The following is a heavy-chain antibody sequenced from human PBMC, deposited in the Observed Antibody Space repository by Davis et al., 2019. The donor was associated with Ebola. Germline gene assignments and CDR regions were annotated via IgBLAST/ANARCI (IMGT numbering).Heavy chain of an antibody. CDR1: GGSFSGYY. V-gene: IGHV4-59*01. J-gene: IGHJ6*02. CDR2: IYYSGST. CDR3: ARHSYYYYGMDV. Sequence: PGGSLRLSCAVYGGSFSGYYWSWIRQPPGKGLEWIGYIYYSGSTNYNPSLKSRVTMSVDTSKNQFSLQLSSVTAADTAVYYCARHSYYYYGMDVWGQGTTVTVSS.